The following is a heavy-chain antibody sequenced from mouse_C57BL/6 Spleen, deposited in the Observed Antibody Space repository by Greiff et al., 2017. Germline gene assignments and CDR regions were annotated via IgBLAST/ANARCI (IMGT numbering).Heavy chain of an antibody. CDR1: GFTFSSYA. Sequence: EVQRVESGGGLVKPGGSLKLSCAASGFTFSSYAMSWVRQTPEKRLEWVATISAGGSYTYYPDNVKGRFTISRDNAKNNLYLQMSHLKSEDTAMYYCARGAALIAWFAYWGQGTLVTVSA. D-gene: IGHD6-1*01. CDR2: ISAGGSYT. CDR3: ARGAALIAWFAY. V-gene: IGHV5-4*01. J-gene: IGHJ3*01.